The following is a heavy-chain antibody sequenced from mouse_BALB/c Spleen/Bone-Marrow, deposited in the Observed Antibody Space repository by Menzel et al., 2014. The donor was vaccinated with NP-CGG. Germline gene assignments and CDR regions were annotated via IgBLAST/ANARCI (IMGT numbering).Heavy chain of an antibody. D-gene: IGHD2-1*01. CDR3: ASSQACYGNYFDY. Sequence: EVKVEESGGGLVQPGGSLKLSCAASGFTFSSYGMSWVRQTPDKRLELVATINSNGGSTYYPDSVKGRFTISRDNAKNAQYLQMGRMKPENTAMYFCASSQACYGNYFDYRGQGTPLTVSS. J-gene: IGHJ2*01. V-gene: IGHV5-6-3*01. CDR2: INSNGGST. CDR1: GFTFSSYG.